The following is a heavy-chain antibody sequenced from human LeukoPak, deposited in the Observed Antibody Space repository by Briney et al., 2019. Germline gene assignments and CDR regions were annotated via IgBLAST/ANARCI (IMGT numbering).Heavy chain of an antibody. V-gene: IGHV1-18*01. J-gene: IGHJ4*02. Sequence: ASVKVSCKASGYTFTSYGISWVRQAPGQGLEWMGWISAYNGNTNYAQKLQGRVTMTTDASTSTAYMELRSLRSDDTAVYYCARDSGDIVVVPAAMGGYWGQGTLVTVSS. CDR2: ISAYNGNT. CDR3: ARDSGDIVVVPAAMGGY. D-gene: IGHD2-2*01. CDR1: GYTFTSYG.